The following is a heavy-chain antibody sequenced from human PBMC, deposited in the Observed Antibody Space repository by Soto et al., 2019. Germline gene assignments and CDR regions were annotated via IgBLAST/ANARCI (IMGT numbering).Heavy chain of an antibody. J-gene: IGHJ3*02. CDR2: IYFSGTT. Sequence: SETLSLTCTVSGGSISSGDSYWSWIRQPPGKGLEWIGYIYFSGTTYYNPSLKSRVIISVDTSKNQFSLNLNSVTVADTAVYYCARDLRGTVGVFDIWGQGTMVTVSS. V-gene: IGHV4-30-4*01. CDR1: GGSISSGDSY. CDR3: ARDLRGTVGVFDI. D-gene: IGHD1-26*01.